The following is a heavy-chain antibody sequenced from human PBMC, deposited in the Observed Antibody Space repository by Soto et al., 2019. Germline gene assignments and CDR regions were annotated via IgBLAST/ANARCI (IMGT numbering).Heavy chain of an antibody. V-gene: IGHV4-34*01. Sequence: SETLSLTCAVYGGSFSGYYWSWIRQPPGKGLEWIGEINHSGSTNYNPSLKSRVTISVDTSKNQFSLKLSSVTAADTAVYYCARIQTEYDFWSGYSKNNWFDPWGQGTLGTVSS. CDR1: GGSFSGYY. CDR3: ARIQTEYDFWSGYSKNNWFDP. D-gene: IGHD3-3*01. CDR2: INHSGST. J-gene: IGHJ5*02.